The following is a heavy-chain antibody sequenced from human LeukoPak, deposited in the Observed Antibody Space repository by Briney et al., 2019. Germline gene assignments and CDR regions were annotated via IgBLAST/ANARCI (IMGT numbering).Heavy chain of an antibody. Sequence: GGSLRLSCAASGFTFSDYGMHWVRQAPGKGLDWVTFIRFDGTNKFDADSVKGRFTVSRDNSKTTLYLQMTNLTTEDTALYYCARVEDSSGYYYLFDYWGQGTLVTVSS. J-gene: IGHJ4*02. CDR2: IRFDGTNK. V-gene: IGHV3-30*02. D-gene: IGHD3-22*01. CDR3: ARVEDSSGYYYLFDY. CDR1: GFTFSDYG.